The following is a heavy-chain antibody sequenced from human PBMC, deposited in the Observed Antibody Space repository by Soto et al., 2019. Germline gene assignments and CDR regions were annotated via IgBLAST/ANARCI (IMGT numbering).Heavy chain of an antibody. D-gene: IGHD6-25*01. CDR3: AKRSPYSSGRYSPIFDC. CDR1: GFSFSDYA. Sequence: GGSLRLSCAAPGFSFSDYAMSWVRQAPVKGLEWVSVISESGGSTHYADSVRGRFTVSRDNSKKSLSLRMNSLRDVDTGVYFCAKRSPYSSGRYSPIFDCWGQGALVAFCS. V-gene: IGHV3-23*01. J-gene: IGHJ4*02. CDR2: ISESGGST.